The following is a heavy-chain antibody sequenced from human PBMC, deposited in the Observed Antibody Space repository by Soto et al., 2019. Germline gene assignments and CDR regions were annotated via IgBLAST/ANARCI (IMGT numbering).Heavy chain of an antibody. V-gene: IGHV4-34*01. D-gene: IGHD6-6*01. Sequence: QVQLQQWGAGLLKPSETLSLTCAVYGGSFSGYYGSWIRQSPGKGLEWIGEVNHSGSTNYNPSLKSRVTIAVNTSKSQFSPKLNSVTVADRAVYYCARGRGSGSSWVGIWGQGTLVTVSS. J-gene: IGHJ1*01. CDR2: VNHSGST. CDR1: GGSFSGYY. CDR3: ARGRGSGSSWVGI.